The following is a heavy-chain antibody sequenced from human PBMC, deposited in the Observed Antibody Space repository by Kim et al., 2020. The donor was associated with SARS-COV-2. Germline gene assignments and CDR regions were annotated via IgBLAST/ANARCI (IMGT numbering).Heavy chain of an antibody. V-gene: IGHV3-64D*09. CDR2: ISGNGGDT. Sequence: GGSLRLSCSASGLTFSSYSFHWVRQAPGKGLEYLSSISGNGGDTNYADSVRGRFSISRDNSKNTLYLQMSSLRPEDTAVYYCVKFPSRTTGTTFDSWGQGTLLTVSS. CDR3: VKFPSRTTGTTFDS. D-gene: IGHD1-1*01. J-gene: IGHJ4*02. CDR1: GLTFSSYS.